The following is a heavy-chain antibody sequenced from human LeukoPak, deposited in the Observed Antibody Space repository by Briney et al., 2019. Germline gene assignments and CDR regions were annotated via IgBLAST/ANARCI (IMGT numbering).Heavy chain of an antibody. J-gene: IGHJ6*03. CDR2: ISGSDGST. D-gene: IGHD3-3*01. V-gene: IGHV3-23*01. CDR1: GFTFSSYA. Sequence: PGGSLTLSCAASGFTFSSYAMSWVRQAQGQGLEWVSAISGSDGSTYYEDSVKGRFAIARDNSKNPLHLQMNSLRADDTAVYYWAKDAHVGEWSPLYMDVWGKGTTVTVSS. CDR3: AKDAHVGEWSPLYMDV.